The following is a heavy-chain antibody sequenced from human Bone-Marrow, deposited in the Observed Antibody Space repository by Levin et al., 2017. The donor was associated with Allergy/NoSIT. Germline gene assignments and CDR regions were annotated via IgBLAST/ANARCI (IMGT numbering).Heavy chain of an antibody. CDR2: ISTYNGNT. J-gene: IGHJ4*02. CDR1: GNTFTSDG. D-gene: IGHD3-10*01. V-gene: IGHV1-18*01. CDR3: AREKYYGSGSAGPFDY. Sequence: ASVKVSCKASGNTFTSDGISWVRQAPGQGLEYMGWISTYNGNTNYAQKLQGRVTMTTDTSTSTAYMELRNLRSDDTAVYYCAREKYYGSGSAGPFDYWGQGTLVTVSS.